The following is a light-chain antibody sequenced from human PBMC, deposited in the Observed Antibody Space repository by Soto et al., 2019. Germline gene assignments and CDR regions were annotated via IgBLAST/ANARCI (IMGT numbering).Light chain of an antibody. V-gene: IGLV2-8*01. J-gene: IGLJ1*01. CDR1: SSDVGGYNY. CDR3: SSYAGSNTPYV. Sequence: QYVLTQPPSASGSPGQSVTISCTGTSSDVGGYNYVSWYQHHPGNAPKLVIYEVNKRTSGVPDRFSGSKSGNTASLTVSGLQAEDEADYYCSSYAGSNTPYVFGTGTKLTVL. CDR2: EVN.